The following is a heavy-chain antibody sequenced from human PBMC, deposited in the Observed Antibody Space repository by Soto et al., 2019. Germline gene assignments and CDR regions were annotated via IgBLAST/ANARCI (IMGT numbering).Heavy chain of an antibody. V-gene: IGHV3-74*01. CDR1: GFTFSSYW. CDR3: ARDRPLERQGHYYYYYMDV. D-gene: IGHD1-1*01. J-gene: IGHJ6*03. CDR2: INSDGSST. Sequence: EVQLLESGGGLVQPGGSLRLSCAASGFTFSSYWMHWVRQAPGKGLVWVSRINSDGSSTSYADSVKGRFTISRDNAKNTLYLQMNSLRAEDTAVYYCARDRPLERQGHYYYYYMDVWGKGTTVTVSS.